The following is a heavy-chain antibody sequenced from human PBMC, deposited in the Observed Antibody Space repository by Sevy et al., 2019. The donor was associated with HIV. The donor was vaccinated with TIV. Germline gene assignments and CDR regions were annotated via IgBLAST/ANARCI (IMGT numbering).Heavy chain of an antibody. V-gene: IGHV1-24*01. CDR3: ATTKDYYASSGYPFDS. CDR2: FDPEDGDPEDGKT. Sequence: ASVKVSCKVSGYTLTKLSMHWVRQTPRKGLEWMTTFDPEDGDPEDGKTIYAQKFLGRVTMTEDTSTDTAYMELSSLRSEDTAVYYCATTKDYYASSGYPFDSWGQGTLVTVSS. D-gene: IGHD3-22*01. CDR1: GYTLTKLS. J-gene: IGHJ4*02.